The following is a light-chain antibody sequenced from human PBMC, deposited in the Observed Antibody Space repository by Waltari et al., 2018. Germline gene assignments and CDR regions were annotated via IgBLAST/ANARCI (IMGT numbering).Light chain of an antibody. CDR1: DSSIAS. V-gene: IGLV3-1*01. CDR2: EDR. CDR3: QAWDSSTAV. J-gene: IGLJ2*01. Sequence: VLTQAPSVSGAPGQRVTISCTGGDSSIASSGVNWYQQKSGLAPVLVIYEDRKRPSGIPERFSGSPSENTATLTISGTQVMDEAHYYCQAWDSSTAVFGGGTKLNVL.